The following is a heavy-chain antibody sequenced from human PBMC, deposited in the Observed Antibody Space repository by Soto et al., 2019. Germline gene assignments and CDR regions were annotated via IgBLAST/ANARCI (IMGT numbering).Heavy chain of an antibody. V-gene: IGHV3-48*02. J-gene: IGHJ4*02. CDR1: GFTFSNYT. D-gene: IGHD4-17*01. CDR2: ISSSSSTI. Sequence: PGGSLRLSCAASGFTFSNYTMNWVRQAPGKGLEWVSYISSSSSTIYYADSAKGRFTISRDNAKNSLYLQMNSLRDEDTAVYYCAREGGVYGGHFDYWGQGTLVTVSS. CDR3: AREGGVYGGHFDY.